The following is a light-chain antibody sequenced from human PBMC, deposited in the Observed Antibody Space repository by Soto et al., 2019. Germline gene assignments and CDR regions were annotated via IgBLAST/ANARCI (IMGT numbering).Light chain of an antibody. CDR1: QSVSSY. CDR3: QQRSNRPRT. J-gene: IGKJ1*01. V-gene: IGKV3-11*01. Sequence: EIVLTQSPATLSLSPGERATLSCRASQSVSSYLAWYQQKPGQAPRLLIYDASNRATGIPARVSGSGSGTDFTLRISGLEPEDFAVYYCQQRSNRPRTFGQGTKVEIK. CDR2: DAS.